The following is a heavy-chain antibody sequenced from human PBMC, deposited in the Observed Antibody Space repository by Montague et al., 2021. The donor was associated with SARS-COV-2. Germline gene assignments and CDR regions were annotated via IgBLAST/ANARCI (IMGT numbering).Heavy chain of an antibody. D-gene: IGHD2-21*01. J-gene: IGHJ6*02. CDR3: ARDRDWDDWCGMDV. Sequence: SLRLSCAASGFIFSSYEMNWVRQAPGKGLEWISYISSSGGGSTKHYTDSVKGRFTISRDNAKHSLYLQMHSLRVEDTAIYYCARDRDWDDWCGMDVWGQGTTVTVSS. V-gene: IGHV3-48*03. CDR2: ISSSGGGSTK. CDR1: GFIFSSYE.